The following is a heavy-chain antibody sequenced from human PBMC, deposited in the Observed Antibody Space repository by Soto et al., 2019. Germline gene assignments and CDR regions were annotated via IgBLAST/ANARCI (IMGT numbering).Heavy chain of an antibody. V-gene: IGHV1-18*01. CDR2: ISAYNGNT. CDR1: GYTFTSYG. Sequence: QVQLVQSGAEVKKPGASVKVSCKASGYTFTSYGISWVRQAPGQGLEWMGWISAYNGNTNYAQKLQGRATMTTDTSTSTAYMELRSLRSDDTAVYYCARDLGCSGGSCYSPDAFDIWGQGTMVTVSS. CDR3: ARDLGCSGGSCYSPDAFDI. J-gene: IGHJ3*02. D-gene: IGHD2-15*01.